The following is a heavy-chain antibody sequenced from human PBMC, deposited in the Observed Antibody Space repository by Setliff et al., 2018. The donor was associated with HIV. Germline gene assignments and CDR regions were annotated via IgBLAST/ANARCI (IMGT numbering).Heavy chain of an antibody. CDR1: GFTFSSYS. Sequence: GGSLRLSCAASGFTFSSYSMNWVRQAPGKGLEWVSYISSSSSTIYYADSVKGRFNISRDNAKNSLYLQMNSLRVEDTAVYYCAKAGGYDSSGYYYLDYWGQGTLVTVSS. CDR3: AKAGGYDSSGYYYLDY. J-gene: IGHJ4*02. CDR2: ISSSSSTI. V-gene: IGHV3-48*04. D-gene: IGHD3-22*01.